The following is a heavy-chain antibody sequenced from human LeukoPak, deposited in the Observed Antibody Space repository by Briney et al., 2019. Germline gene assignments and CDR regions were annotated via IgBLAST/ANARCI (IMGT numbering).Heavy chain of an antibody. CDR3: ARAHVDTAMVTGRFDY. J-gene: IGHJ4*02. D-gene: IGHD5-18*01. CDR2: INPSGGST. CDR1: GYTFTSYY. Sequence: GASVKVSCKASGYTFTSYYMHWVRQAPGQGLEWMGIINPSGGSTSYAQKFQGRVTMTRDTSTSTVYMELSSLRSEDTAVYCCARAHVDTAMVTGRFDYWGQGTLVTVSS. V-gene: IGHV1-46*01.